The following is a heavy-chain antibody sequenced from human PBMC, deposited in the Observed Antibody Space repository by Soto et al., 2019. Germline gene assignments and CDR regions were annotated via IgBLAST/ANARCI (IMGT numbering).Heavy chain of an antibody. J-gene: IGHJ6*02. D-gene: IGHD3-3*02. CDR3: VKDEGIEAMDV. Sequence: PGGSLRLSCVTSGFTFSRNTMNWVRQAPGKGLEWVASITSSGSYVYYADSVKGRSSASRDNAKNSLSLQMDSLRPDDTAIYFCVKDEGIEAMDVWGQGTTVTVS. CDR2: ITSSGSYV. V-gene: IGHV3-21*01. CDR1: GFTFSRNT.